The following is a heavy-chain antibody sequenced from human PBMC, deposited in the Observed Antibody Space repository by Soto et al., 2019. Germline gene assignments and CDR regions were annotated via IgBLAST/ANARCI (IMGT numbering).Heavy chain of an antibody. CDR3: ARGLRNYYDSSGYPYYFDY. V-gene: IGHV1-8*01. CDR2: MNPNSGNT. CDR1: GYTFTSYD. Sequence: ASVKVSCKASGYTFTSYDINWVRQATGQGLEWMGWMNPNSGNTGYAQKFQGRVTMTRNTSISTAYMELSSLRSEDTAVYYCARGLRNYYDSSGYPYYFDYWGQGTLVTVSS. D-gene: IGHD3-22*01. J-gene: IGHJ4*02.